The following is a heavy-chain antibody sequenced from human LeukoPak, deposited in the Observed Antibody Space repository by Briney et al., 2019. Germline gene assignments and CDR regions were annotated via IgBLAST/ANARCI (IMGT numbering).Heavy chain of an antibody. J-gene: IGHJ4*02. V-gene: IGHV7-4-1*02. CDR3: ARDRASMVRGVINFDY. CDR2: INTNTGNP. D-gene: IGHD3-10*01. CDR1: GYTFTSYA. Sequence: GASVNVSCTASGYTFTSYAMNWVRQAPGQGLEWMGWINTNTGNPTYAQGFTGRFVFSLDTSVSTAYLQISSLKAEDTAVYYCARDRASMVRGVINFDYWGQGTLVTVSS.